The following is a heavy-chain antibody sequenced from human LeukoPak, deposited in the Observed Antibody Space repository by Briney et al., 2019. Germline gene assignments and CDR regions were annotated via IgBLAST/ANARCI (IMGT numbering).Heavy chain of an antibody. V-gene: IGHV4-39*01. Sequence: SETLSLTCSVSGDSISSSREYSGWIRQPPGKGLEYFGSINYRGSIYYDPDHKGRVTISVVTCKNQFSLKVSSMTAADSAVYYCSTLFVTGVDGRCWFHSWGQGTLVTVSS. CDR1: GDSISSSREY. J-gene: IGHJ5*01. CDR2: INYRGSI. CDR3: STLFVTGVDGRCWFHS. D-gene: IGHD1-14*01.